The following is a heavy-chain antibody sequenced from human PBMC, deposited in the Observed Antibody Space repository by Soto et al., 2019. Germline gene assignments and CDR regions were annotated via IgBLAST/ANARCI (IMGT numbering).Heavy chain of an antibody. D-gene: IGHD4-17*01. CDR3: ARFVPTVP. CDR1: GFTFSSHE. J-gene: IGHJ5*02. V-gene: IGHV3-48*03. CDR2: ISSSGTSI. Sequence: GGSLRLSCAASGFTFSSHEMNWVRQAPGKGLEWVSYISSSGTSIYYADSVKGRFTISRDNAKNLLYLQMNSLRAEDTAVYYCARFVPTVPWGQGTLGTVSS.